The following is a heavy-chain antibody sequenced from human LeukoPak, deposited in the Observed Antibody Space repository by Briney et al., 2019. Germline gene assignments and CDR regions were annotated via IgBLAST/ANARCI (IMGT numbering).Heavy chain of an antibody. CDR2: IWFDGSNR. V-gene: IGHV3-33*01. D-gene: IGHD2-15*01. J-gene: IGHJ4*02. Sequence: GGSLRLSCEASGFTFRNYGMHWVRQAPGKGLDWVGVIWFDGSNRYYADSVKSRFTTSRDNSKNTLYLQVNSVRAEDTAVYYCARDTSGYYDYWGQGALVTVSS. CDR1: GFTFRNYG. CDR3: ARDTSGYYDY.